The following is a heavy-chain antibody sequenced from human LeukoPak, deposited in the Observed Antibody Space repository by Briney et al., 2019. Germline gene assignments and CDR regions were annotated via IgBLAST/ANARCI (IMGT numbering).Heavy chain of an antibody. CDR3: ARDRSSSSWYSDFDY. CDR1: GYTFTGYY. Sequence: ASVKVSCKASGYTFTGYYMHWVRQAPGQGLEWMGRINPNSGGTKYAQKFQGRVTMTRDTSISTAYMELSRLRSDDTAVYYCARDRSSSSWYSDFDYWGQGTLVTVSS. J-gene: IGHJ4*02. D-gene: IGHD6-13*01. CDR2: INPNSGGT. V-gene: IGHV1-2*06.